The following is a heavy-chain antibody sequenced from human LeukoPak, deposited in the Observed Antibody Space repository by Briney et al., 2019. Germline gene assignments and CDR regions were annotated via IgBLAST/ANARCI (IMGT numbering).Heavy chain of an antibody. CDR2: IYYTGTT. CDR3: ARDVSRTSWTWR. V-gene: IGHV4-39*01. Sequence: SETLSLTCSVSGGSITDTNYYWAWIRQPPGKGLEWIANIYYTGTTYYNPSLKSRVTISVDTSNNQFSLKLSSVTAADTAVYYCARDVSRTSWTWRWGQGTVVTVSS. D-gene: IGHD2-2*01. J-gene: IGHJ3*01. CDR1: GGSITDTNYY.